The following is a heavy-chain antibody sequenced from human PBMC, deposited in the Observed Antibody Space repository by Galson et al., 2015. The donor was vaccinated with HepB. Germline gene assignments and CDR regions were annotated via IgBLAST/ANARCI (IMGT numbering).Heavy chain of an antibody. V-gene: IGHV4-4*02. CDR2: ISRSVTT. CDR1: GDSISSRNW. J-gene: IGHJ3*02. D-gene: IGHD2-15*01. Sequence: ETLSPTCAVSGDSISSRNWWSWVRQPPGKGLEWIGEISRSVTTNYTPSLKSRVTISIDKSKNDFSLKLNSVTAADTAVYYCAREGSAHADAFDIWGQGTMVIVSS. CDR3: AREGSAHADAFDI.